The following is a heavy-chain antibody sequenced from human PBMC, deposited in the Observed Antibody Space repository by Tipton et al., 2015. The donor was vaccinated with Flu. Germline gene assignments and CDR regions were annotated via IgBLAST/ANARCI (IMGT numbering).Heavy chain of an antibody. CDR3: ARDTFRYCSGASCLSDYYYYGMDV. CDR2: MYSSGTT. V-gene: IGHV4-4*07. Sequence: TLSLTCTVSGGSISSFYWSWIRQPAGKGLEWIGRMYSSGTTKYNPSLKSRVTMSVDTTKNQFSLKLSSVTAADTAVYYCARDTFRYCSGASCLSDYYYYGMDVWGQGTTVTVSS. CDR1: GGSISSFY. J-gene: IGHJ6*02. D-gene: IGHD2-15*01.